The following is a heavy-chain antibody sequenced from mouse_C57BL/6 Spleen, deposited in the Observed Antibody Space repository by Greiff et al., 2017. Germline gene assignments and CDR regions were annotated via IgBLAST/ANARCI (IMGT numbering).Heavy chain of an antibody. CDR3: AREGITTVVARGYFDY. J-gene: IGHJ2*01. Sequence: QVQLQQSGAELVRPGPSVKVSCKASGYAFTNYLIEWVKQRPGQGLEWIGVINPGSGGTNYNEKFKGKATLTADKSSSTAYMQLSSLTSEDSAVYFCAREGITTVVARGYFDYWGQGTTRTVSS. CDR1: GYAFTNYL. V-gene: IGHV1-54*01. CDR2: INPGSGGT. D-gene: IGHD1-1*01.